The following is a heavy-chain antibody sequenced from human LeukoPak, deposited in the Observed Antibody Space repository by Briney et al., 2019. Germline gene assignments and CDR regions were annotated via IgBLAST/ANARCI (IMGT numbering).Heavy chain of an antibody. CDR1: GGSISSDTDF. CDR3: ASEAHRGGGFDS. CDR2: IYFTGNT. J-gene: IGHJ4*02. Sequence: PSETLSLTCTVSGGSISSDTDFWGWIRQPPGKGLEWIANIYFTGNTYYNPSLKSRATISVDTSKNQFSLTLSSVTAADTAVYYCASEAHRGGGFDSWGQGTKVTVSS. D-gene: IGHD3-16*01. V-gene: IGHV4-39*01.